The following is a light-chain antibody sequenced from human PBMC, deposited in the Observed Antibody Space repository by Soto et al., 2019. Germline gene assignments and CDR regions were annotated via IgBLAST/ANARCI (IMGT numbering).Light chain of an antibody. CDR2: RAS. CDR1: QSIRSW. J-gene: IGKJ1*01. V-gene: IGKV1-5*01. Sequence: DIPMTQSPSTLSASVGDRVTITCRASQSIRSWLAWYQQKPGKAPKLLIYRASSLESGVPSRFSGSGSGTEFTLTISSLQPDDFATYYCQQYNSDPWTFGQGTKVEIK. CDR3: QQYNSDPWT.